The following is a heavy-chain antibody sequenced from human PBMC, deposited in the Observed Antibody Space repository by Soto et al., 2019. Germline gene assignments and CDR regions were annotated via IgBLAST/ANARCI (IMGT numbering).Heavy chain of an antibody. CDR1: GLTFGSRA. Sequence: PGGSLRLSCVASGLTFGSRAMSWVRQAPGEGLQWVSTITDTGGDAKYADSVRGGFVISRDNSKKTLYLQMTSLTAEDSAMYFCARGSTDSYPGSRIFDFWGRGTLVTVSS. D-gene: IGHD3-10*01. J-gene: IGHJ4*02. CDR3: ARGSTDSYPGSRIFDF. CDR2: ITDTGGDA. V-gene: IGHV3-23*01.